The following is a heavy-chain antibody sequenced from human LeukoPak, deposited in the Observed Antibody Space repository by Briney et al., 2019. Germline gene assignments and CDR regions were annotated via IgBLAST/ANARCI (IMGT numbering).Heavy chain of an antibody. V-gene: IGHV1-69*05. Sequence: SVKVSCKASGGTFSSYAISWVRQAPGQGLEWMGRIIPIFGTANYAQKFQGRVTIATDESTSTAYMELSSPRSEDTAVYYCASRPYYYGSGQYYFDYWGQGTLVTVSS. CDR3: ASRPYYYGSGQYYFDY. CDR2: IIPIFGTA. J-gene: IGHJ4*02. CDR1: GGTFSSYA. D-gene: IGHD3-10*01.